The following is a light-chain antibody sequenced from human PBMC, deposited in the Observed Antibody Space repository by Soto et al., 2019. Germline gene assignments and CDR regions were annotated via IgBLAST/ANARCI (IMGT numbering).Light chain of an antibody. CDR1: TGAVTSGHY. CDR2: DTS. V-gene: IGLV7-46*01. Sequence: QTVMTQEPSLTVSPGGTVTLTCGSSTGAVTSGHYPYWFQQKPGQAPRTLIYDTSNKHSWTPARFSGSLLGGKAALTLSGAQPEDEAEYYCLLFYSDVRGVFGGGTKLTVL. CDR3: LLFYSDVRGV. J-gene: IGLJ2*01.